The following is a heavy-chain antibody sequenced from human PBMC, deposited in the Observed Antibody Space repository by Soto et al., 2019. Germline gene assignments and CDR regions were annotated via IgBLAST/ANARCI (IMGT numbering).Heavy chain of an antibody. CDR3: AKDMGFKQHLFVFDL. CDR1: GGTFSDYA. CDR2: IIPMCSSL. J-gene: IGHJ4*02. Sequence: QVQLVQSGAEVKQPGSSVKVSCAASGGTFSDYAFSWVRQAPGQGLEWMGGIIPMCSSLSFAQKFQGRLTITADDSTSSAYMSLTSLGSADTARYYCAKDMGFKQHLFVFDLWGPGTLVTVSS. D-gene: IGHD3-10*02. V-gene: IGHV1-69*01.